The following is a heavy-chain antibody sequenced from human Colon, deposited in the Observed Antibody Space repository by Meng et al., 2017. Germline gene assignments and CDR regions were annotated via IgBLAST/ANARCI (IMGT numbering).Heavy chain of an antibody. J-gene: IGHJ4*02. CDR1: GFTFNSYA. D-gene: IGHD5-18*01. Sequence: GGSLRLSCAASGFTFNSYAMSWVRQAPGKGLEWVSAIATSGTGTFYTDSVKGRFTISRDNSKNTLYLQMNSLRDEDTAVYYCAKGAYSYSREGIDYWGQGTLVTVSS. CDR3: AKGAYSYSREGIDY. CDR2: IATSGTGT. V-gene: IGHV3-23*01.